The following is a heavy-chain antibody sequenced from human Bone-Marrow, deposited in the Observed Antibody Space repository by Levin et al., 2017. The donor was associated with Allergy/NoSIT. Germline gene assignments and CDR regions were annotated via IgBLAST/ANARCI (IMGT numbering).Heavy chain of an antibody. V-gene: IGHV3-30*04. D-gene: IGHD3-22*01. CDR2: ISYDESNE. CDR1: GFTFNHYA. CDR3: AREVDYQDSTGYYTD. Sequence: GESLKISCAASGFTFNHYAMHWVRQAPGKGLEWVALISYDESNEYAESVKGRFTISRDNAKNTLYLQMNSLRTEDTGFYYCAREVDYQDSTGYYTDWGQGTLVTVSS. J-gene: IGHJ4*02.